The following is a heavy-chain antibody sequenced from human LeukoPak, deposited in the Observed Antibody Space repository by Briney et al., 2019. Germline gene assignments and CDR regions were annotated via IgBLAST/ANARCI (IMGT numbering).Heavy chain of an antibody. J-gene: IGHJ4*02. Sequence: ASVKVSCKASGYTFTGYYMHWVRQAPGQRLEWMGWINPNSGGTNYAQKFQGRVTMTRDTSISTAYMELSRLRSDDTAVYYCARELTWRGSGIRVWGQGTLVTVSS. CDR3: ARELTWRGSGIRV. V-gene: IGHV1-2*02. CDR1: GYTFTGYY. D-gene: IGHD3-10*01. CDR2: INPNSGGT.